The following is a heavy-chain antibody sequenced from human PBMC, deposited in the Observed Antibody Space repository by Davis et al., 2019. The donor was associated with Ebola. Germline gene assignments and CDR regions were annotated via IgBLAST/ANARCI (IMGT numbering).Heavy chain of an antibody. CDR3: ARQSTVRSSGSYSYYFDY. V-gene: IGHV3-33*01. CDR1: GFTFSSYG. D-gene: IGHD1-26*01. J-gene: IGHJ4*02. Sequence: GGSLRLSCAASGFTFSSYGMHWVRQAPGKGLEWVAVIWYDGSNKYYADSVKGRFTISRDNSKNTLYLQMNSLRAEDTAVYYCARQSTVRSSGSYSYYFDYWGQGTLVTVSS. CDR2: IWYDGSNK.